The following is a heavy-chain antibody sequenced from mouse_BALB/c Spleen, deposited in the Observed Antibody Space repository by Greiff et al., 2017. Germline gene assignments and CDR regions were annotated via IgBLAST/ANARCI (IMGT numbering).Heavy chain of an antibody. Sequence: EVHLVESGGGLVKPGGSLKLSCAASGFTFSSYAMSWVRQSPEKRLEWVAEISSGGSYTYYPDTVTGRFTISRDNAKNTLYLEMSSLRSEDTAMYYCARSYYRSSYFDYWGQGTTLTVSS. D-gene: IGHD2-14*01. V-gene: IGHV5-9-4*01. CDR3: ARSYYRSSYFDY. CDR1: GFTFSSYA. J-gene: IGHJ2*01. CDR2: ISSGGSYT.